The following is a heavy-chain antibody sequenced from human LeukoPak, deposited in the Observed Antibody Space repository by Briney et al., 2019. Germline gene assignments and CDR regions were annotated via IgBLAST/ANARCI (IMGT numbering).Heavy chain of an antibody. V-gene: IGHV3-30*18. J-gene: IGHJ4*02. D-gene: IGHD3-16*01. CDR2: ISYDGSNK. CDR1: GFTFSSYG. CDR3: AKSTHPWGRSGYYFDY. Sequence: PGGSLRLSCAASGFTFSSYGMHGVRQAPGKGLEWVAVISYDGSNKYYTDSVKGRFTISRDNSKNTLYMQMNSLRAKDTAVYYCAKSTHPWGRSGYYFDYWGQGTLVTVSS.